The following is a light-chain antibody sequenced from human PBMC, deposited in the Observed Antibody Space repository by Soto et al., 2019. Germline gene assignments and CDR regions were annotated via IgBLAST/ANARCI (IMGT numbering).Light chain of an antibody. CDR3: QQYDSYPLT. CDR1: QSISSW. CDR2: KTL. Sequence: DIQMTQSPSTLSASVGDRVTITCRASQSISSWLAWYQKKPGKAPNLLIYKTLSLESGVPSRFSGSGSGTEFTLTVNSPQPDDFATYYCQQYDSYPLTFSGGTKVEIK. J-gene: IGKJ4*01. V-gene: IGKV1-5*03.